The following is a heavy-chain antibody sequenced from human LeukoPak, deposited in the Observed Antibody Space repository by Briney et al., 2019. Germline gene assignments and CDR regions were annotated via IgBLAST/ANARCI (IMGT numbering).Heavy chain of an antibody. CDR2: IYYSGST. CDR1: GGSISSGGYY. Sequence: SETLSLTCTVSGGSISSGGYYWSWIRQHPGKGLEWIGYIYYSGSTYYNPSLKSRVTIPVDTSKNQFSLKLSSVTAADTAVYYCARDDSSGYYYDYWGQGTLVTVSP. J-gene: IGHJ4*02. CDR3: ARDDSSGYYYDY. D-gene: IGHD3-22*01. V-gene: IGHV4-31*03.